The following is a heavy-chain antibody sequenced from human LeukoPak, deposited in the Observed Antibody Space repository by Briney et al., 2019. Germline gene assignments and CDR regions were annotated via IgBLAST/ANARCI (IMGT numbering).Heavy chain of an antibody. V-gene: IGHV3-23*01. D-gene: IGHD3-22*01. Sequence: GGSLRLSCAASGFTFSSYAMSWVRQAPGKGLEWVSAISGSGGSTYYADSVKGRFTISRDNSKNTLYLQMNSLRAEDTAVYYCAKGEGYYDSSGYYRYWGQGTLVTVSS. J-gene: IGHJ4*02. CDR3: AKGEGYYDSSGYYRY. CDR1: GFTFSSYA. CDR2: ISGSGGST.